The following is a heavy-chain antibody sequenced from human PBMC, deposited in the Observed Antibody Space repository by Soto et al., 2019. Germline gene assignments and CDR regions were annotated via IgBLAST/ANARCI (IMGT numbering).Heavy chain of an antibody. Sequence: SETLSLTCTVSGDSIRTSKYYWAWVRQLSGKGLEWIGSIFYTGTTNYNPSLKSRVSISDDTSKNQFSLRLSSVTAADTAIYYWGILRPQRNSTFDNWGQGTLVTVSS. J-gene: IGHJ4*02. V-gene: IGHV4-39*01. CDR2: IFYTGTT. CDR1: GDSIRTSKYY. D-gene: IGHD3-3*02. CDR3: GILRPQRNSTFDN.